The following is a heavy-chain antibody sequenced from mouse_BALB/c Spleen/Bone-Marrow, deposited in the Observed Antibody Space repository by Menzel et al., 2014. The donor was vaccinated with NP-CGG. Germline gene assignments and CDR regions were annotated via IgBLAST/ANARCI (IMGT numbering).Heavy chain of an antibody. J-gene: IGHJ1*01. D-gene: IGHD1-1*01. V-gene: IGHV4-1*02. CDR1: RLDFSRYW. Sequence: DVHLVESGGGLVQPGGSLKLSCAASRLDFSRYWMSWVRQAPGKGLEWIGEINPDSSTINYTPSLKDKFIISRDNAKNTLYLQMSKVRSEDTALYYCARLNYYGNLFVWGAGTTVTVSS. CDR3: ARLNYYGNLFV. CDR2: INPDSSTI.